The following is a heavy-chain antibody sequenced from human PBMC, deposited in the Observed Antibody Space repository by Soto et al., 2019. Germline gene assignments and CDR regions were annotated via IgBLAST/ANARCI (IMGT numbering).Heavy chain of an antibody. CDR1: GFSLSTSGMC. D-gene: IGHD1-26*01. V-gene: IGHV2-70*11. J-gene: IGHJ3*02. CDR2: IDWDDDK. CDR3: ARIRGSGSATAGYGAFDI. Sequence: SGPTLVNPTQTLTLTCTLSGFSLSTSGMCVSWIRQPPGKALEWLARIDWDDDKYYNTSLKTRLTISKDTSKNQVGLTMTNMDPVDTATYYCARIRGSGSATAGYGAFDIWGQGTMVTVSS.